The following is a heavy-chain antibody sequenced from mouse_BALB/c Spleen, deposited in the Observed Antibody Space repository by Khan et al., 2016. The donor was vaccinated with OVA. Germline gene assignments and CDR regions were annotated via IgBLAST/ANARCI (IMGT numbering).Heavy chain of an antibody. CDR3: TRWTYFTMDY. Sequence: LQQPGSELVRPGASVKLSCKASGYIFTSYWMHWVKQRPGQGLEWIGYIYPGSGSTKYDEKFKGEATLTIDTSSNTVYMQLSSLTSEDSAVYYCTRWTYFTMDYWGQGTSVTV. CDR1: GYIFTSYW. J-gene: IGHJ4*01. V-gene: IGHV1S22*01. CDR2: IYPGSGST.